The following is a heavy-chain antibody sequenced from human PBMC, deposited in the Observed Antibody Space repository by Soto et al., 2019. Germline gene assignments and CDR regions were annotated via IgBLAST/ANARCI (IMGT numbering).Heavy chain of an antibody. D-gene: IGHD3-22*01. V-gene: IGHV3-30-3*01. CDR1: GFTFSSYA. CDR3: ARDMGGYRSADYYGMDV. CDR2: ISYDGSNK. Sequence: GGSLRLSCAASGFTFSSYAMHWVRQAPGKGLEWVAVISYDGSNKYYADSVKGRFTISRDNSKNTLYLQMNSLRAEDTAVYYCARDMGGYRSADYYGMDVWGQGTTVTVSS. J-gene: IGHJ6*02.